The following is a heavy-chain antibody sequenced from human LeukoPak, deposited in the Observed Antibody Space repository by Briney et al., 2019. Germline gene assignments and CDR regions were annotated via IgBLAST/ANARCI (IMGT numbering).Heavy chain of an antibody. CDR3: AKSVEHSNYRKFHD. D-gene: IGHD4-11*01. J-gene: IGHJ4*02. CDR1: GFIFSNYA. Sequence: GGSLRLSCAASGFIFSNYAMSWVRQAPGKGPEWVSRISGGGGGTYYADSVKGRFTISRANSKNTLYLQMKSLRVDDTAVYYSAKSVEHSNYRKFHDWGQGTLVTVSS. V-gene: IGHV3-23*01. CDR2: ISGGGGGT.